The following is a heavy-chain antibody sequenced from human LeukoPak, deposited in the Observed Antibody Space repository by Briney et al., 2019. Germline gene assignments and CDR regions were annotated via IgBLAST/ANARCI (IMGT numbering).Heavy chain of an antibody. V-gene: IGHV1-2*06. CDR2: INPNSGGT. Sequence: WASVKVSCKASGYTFTGHYMHWVRQAPGQGLEWMGRINPNSGGTNYAQKFQGRVTMTRDTSISTAYMELSRLRSDDTAVYYCAREGTYYYGSGSYSSRWFDPWGQGTLVTVSS. J-gene: IGHJ5*02. CDR1: GYTFTGHY. D-gene: IGHD3-10*01. CDR3: AREGTYYYGSGSYSSRWFDP.